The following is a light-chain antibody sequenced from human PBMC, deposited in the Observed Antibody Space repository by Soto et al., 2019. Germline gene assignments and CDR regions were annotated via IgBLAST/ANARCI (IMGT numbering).Light chain of an antibody. Sequence: QSALTQPASVSVSPVQSITISCTGTSSDVGGYNYVSWYQQHPGKAPKLMIYEVSNRPSGVSNRFSGSKSGNTASLTISGLQAEDEADYYCISYTRSSTLVFGGGTQLTV. V-gene: IGLV2-14*01. CDR1: SSDVGGYNY. J-gene: IGLJ2*01. CDR2: EVS. CDR3: ISYTRSSTLV.